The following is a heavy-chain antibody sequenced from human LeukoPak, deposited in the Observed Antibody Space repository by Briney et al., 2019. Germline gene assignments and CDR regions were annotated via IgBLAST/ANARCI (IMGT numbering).Heavy chain of an antibody. CDR2: ISYDGSNK. CDR1: GFTFSSNA. J-gene: IGHJ4*02. D-gene: IGHD1-26*01. V-gene: IGHV3-30-3*01. CDR3: ARDRVGATDYFDY. Sequence: GRSLRLSCAASGFTFSSNAMHWVRQAPGKGLEWVAVISYDGSNKYYADSVKGRFTISRDNSKNTLYLQMNSLRAEDTAVYYCARDRVGATDYFDYWGQGTLVTVSS.